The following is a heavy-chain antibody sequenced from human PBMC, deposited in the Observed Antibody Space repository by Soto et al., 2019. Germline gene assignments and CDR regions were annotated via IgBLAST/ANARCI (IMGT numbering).Heavy chain of an antibody. D-gene: IGHD6-13*01. CDR3: ARGNSSSWYLDYYYYGMDV. V-gene: IGHV1-69*01. Sequence: QVQLVQSGAEVKKPGSSVKVSCKASGGTFSSYAISWVRQAPGPGLEWMGGIIPIFGTANYAQKFQGRVTITADESTSTAYMELSSLRSEDTAVYYCARGNSSSWYLDYYYYGMDVWGQGTTVTVSS. CDR1: GGTFSSYA. CDR2: IIPIFGTA. J-gene: IGHJ6*02.